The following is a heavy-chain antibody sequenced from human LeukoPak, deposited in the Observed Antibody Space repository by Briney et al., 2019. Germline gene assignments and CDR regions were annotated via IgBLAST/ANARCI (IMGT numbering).Heavy chain of an antibody. D-gene: IGHD7-27*01. J-gene: IGHJ4*02. V-gene: IGHV3-30*01. Sequence: PGGSLRLSCAASGFTFSSYAMHWVRQAPGKGLEWVAVISYDGSNKYYADSVKGRFTISRDNAKNSLYLQMNSLRAEDTALYYCAKANWGTLYYFDYWGQGTLVTVSS. CDR3: AKANWGTLYYFDY. CDR1: GFTFSSYA. CDR2: ISYDGSNK.